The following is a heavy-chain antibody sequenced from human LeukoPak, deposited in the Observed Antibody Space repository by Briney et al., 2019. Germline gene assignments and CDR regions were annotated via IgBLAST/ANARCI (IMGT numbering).Heavy chain of an antibody. D-gene: IGHD2-15*01. J-gene: IGHJ4*01. CDR1: VYTLTSYY. CDR2: LNPTGGST. V-gene: IGHV1-46*04. CDR3: ARGYCGGSSCYRYYFDY. Sequence: GASVKVSCKASVYTLTSYYLHWVRKAPGQGLEWMGILNPTGGSTTSAQKLQGRVTLTSDTSTDTVYMELSSLRSEDTAVYYCARGYCGGSSCYRYYFDYWGQGTLVTVSS.